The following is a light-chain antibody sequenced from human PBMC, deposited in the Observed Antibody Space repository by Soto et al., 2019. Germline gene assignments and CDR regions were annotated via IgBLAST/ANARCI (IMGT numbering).Light chain of an antibody. Sequence: DIPMTQSPSSLSASVGDRVTITCRASQSISTYLHWYQQRPGKAPNLLIYGASNLQSGVPSRFSGSGSGTYFTLTINSLQPEDFATYSCQQTYDTPWTFGQGTTVEIK. CDR2: GAS. CDR1: QSISTY. J-gene: IGKJ1*01. CDR3: QQTYDTPWT. V-gene: IGKV1-39*01.